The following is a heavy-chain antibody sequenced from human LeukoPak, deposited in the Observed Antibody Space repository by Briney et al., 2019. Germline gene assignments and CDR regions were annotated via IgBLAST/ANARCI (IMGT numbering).Heavy chain of an antibody. Sequence: PGGSLRLSCVVSGFKFSSYGMHWVRQAPGKGLEWVAFIDTDGSVKKYVGSVEGRFTVSRDNSKDTLYLQMNSLRVDDTTAYFCAKDTGRGDYWGQGTLVTVSS. CDR2: IDTDGSVK. J-gene: IGHJ4*02. CDR3: AKDTGRGDY. D-gene: IGHD3-10*01. CDR1: GFKFSSYG. V-gene: IGHV3-30*02.